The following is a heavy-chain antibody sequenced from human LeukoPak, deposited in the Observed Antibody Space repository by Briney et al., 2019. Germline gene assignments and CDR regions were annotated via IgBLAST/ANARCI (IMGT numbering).Heavy chain of an antibody. Sequence: GGSLRLSCAASGFTLSSYWMHWVRQTPGKGLVWVAHSNTDGTKTTYADSVKGRFTISRDNAKNTLYLQMNSLRPDDTAVYYCTRDFHAANWFDSWGQGTLVTVSS. V-gene: IGHV3-74*01. J-gene: IGHJ5*01. CDR2: SNTDGTKT. CDR1: GFTLSSYW. CDR3: TRDFHAANWFDS.